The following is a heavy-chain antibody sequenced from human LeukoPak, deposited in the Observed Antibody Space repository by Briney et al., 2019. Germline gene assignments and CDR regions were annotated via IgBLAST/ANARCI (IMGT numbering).Heavy chain of an antibody. CDR1: GFTFSSYA. CDR3: ARGAYCSGGSCYFDY. CDR2: ISYDGSNK. D-gene: IGHD2-15*01. J-gene: IGHJ4*02. V-gene: IGHV3-30-3*01. Sequence: PGGSLRLSCAASGFTFSSYAMHWVRQAPGKGLEWVEVISYDGSNKYYADSVKGRFTISRDNSKNTLYLQMNSLRAEDTAVYYCARGAYCSGGSCYFDYWGQGALVTVSS.